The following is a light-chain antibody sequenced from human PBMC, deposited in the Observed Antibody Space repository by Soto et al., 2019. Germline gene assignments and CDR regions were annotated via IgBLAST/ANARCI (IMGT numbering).Light chain of an antibody. J-gene: IGKJ4*01. Sequence: DIQMTQSPSTMPASVGARVTITCRASQSISNWLAWYQQKQGKAPKLLIYDASSLQSGVPSRFSGSGYGTEFNLTISSLQPEDFATYYCQQANSSPLTFGGGTKVDIK. CDR1: QSISNW. CDR2: DAS. CDR3: QQANSSPLT. V-gene: IGKV1-5*01.